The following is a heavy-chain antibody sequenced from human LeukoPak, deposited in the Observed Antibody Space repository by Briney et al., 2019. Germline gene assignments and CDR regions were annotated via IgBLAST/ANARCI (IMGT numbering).Heavy chain of an antibody. V-gene: IGHV4-31*03. J-gene: IGHJ3*02. CDR1: GGSISSGGYY. CDR2: IYYSGST. CDR3: ARVVVRSFDAFDI. Sequence: SETLSLTCTVSGGSISSGGYYWSWIRQHPGKGLEWIGYIYYSGSTYYNPSLKSRVTISVDTSKNQFFLKLSSVTAADTVVYYCARVVVRSFDAFDIWGQGTMVTLSS. D-gene: IGHD2-2*01.